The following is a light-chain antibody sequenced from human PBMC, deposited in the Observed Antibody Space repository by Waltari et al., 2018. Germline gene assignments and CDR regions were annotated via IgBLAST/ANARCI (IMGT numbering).Light chain of an antibody. Sequence: QLVLTQSPSASASLGASAKLPCTLTSGHSSNIIARLQQQPEKGPRYLMKVNSDGSHSKGDEIPDRFSGSSSGAERYLTISTVQSEDEADYYCQTGGHGTWVFGGGTKLTVL. J-gene: IGLJ3*02. CDR2: VNSDGSH. CDR3: QTGGHGTWV. V-gene: IGLV4-69*01. CDR1: SGHSSNI.